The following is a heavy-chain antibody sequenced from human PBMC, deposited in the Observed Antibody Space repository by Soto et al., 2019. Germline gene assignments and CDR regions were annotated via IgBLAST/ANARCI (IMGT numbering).Heavy chain of an antibody. V-gene: IGHV1-69*01. CDR1: GGTFSSYA. J-gene: IGHJ6*02. Sequence: QVQLVQSGAEVKKPGSSVKLSCKASGGTFSSYAISWVRQAPGQGLEWMGGIIPIFGTANYAQKFQGRVTITADESTSTAYMELSSLRSEDTAVYYCARDQGITIFAVEPGKMDVWGQGTTVTVSS. D-gene: IGHD3-3*01. CDR2: IIPIFGTA. CDR3: ARDQGITIFAVEPGKMDV.